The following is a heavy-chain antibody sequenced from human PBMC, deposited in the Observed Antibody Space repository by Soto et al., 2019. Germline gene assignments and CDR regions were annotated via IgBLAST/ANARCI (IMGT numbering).Heavy chain of an antibody. CDR3: FSAIYGESTRFDS. CDR2: IYDRATT. J-gene: IGHJ4*02. D-gene: IGHD3-10*01. CDR1: GDSISSGGSS. Sequence: SETLSLTCGVSGDSISSGGSSWTWIRQPPGKGLEWIGYIYDRATTYYNPSLKSRVTISVDRSKNEFSLRLTSVTAADTAMYFCFSAIYGESTRFDSWGQGILVTVSS. V-gene: IGHV4-30-2*01.